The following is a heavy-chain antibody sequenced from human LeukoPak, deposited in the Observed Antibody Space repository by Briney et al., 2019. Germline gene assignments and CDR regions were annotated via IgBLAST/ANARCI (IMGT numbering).Heavy chain of an antibody. J-gene: IGHJ3*02. CDR2: IKQDGSEK. Sequence: GGSLRLSCAASGFTFSSYWMSWVRQAPGKGLEWVANIKQDGSEKYYVDSVKGRFTISRDNAKNSLYLQMNSLRAEDTAVYYCTTDYYDSSGYFGLHDAFDIWGQGTMVTVSS. D-gene: IGHD3-22*01. CDR3: TTDYYDSSGYFGLHDAFDI. V-gene: IGHV3-7*03. CDR1: GFTFSSYW.